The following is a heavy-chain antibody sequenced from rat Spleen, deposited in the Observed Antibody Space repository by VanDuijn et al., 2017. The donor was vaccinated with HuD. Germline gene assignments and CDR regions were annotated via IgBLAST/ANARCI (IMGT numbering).Heavy chain of an antibody. CDR2: FSYDGTST. D-gene: IGHD1-10*01. J-gene: IGHJ1*01. V-gene: IGHV5-7*01. CDR1: GFTFSDYY. CDR3: ARGATPTAGFDF. Sequence: EVQLVESDGGLVQPGRSLKLSCAASGFTFSDYYMAWVRQAPTKGLEWVASFSYDGTSTYYRDSVKGRFTISRDNAKSTLYLQMDSLRSEDTATYYCARGATPTAGFDFWGPGTMVTVSS.